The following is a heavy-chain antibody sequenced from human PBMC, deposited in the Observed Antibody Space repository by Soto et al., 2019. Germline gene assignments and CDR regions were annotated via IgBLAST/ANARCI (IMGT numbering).Heavy chain of an antibody. J-gene: IGHJ5*02. CDR2: IWSAGLT. V-gene: IGHV3-53*01. CDR3: ARELPPDL. CDR1: GFTVSGKY. D-gene: IGHD2-15*01. Sequence: GGSLRLSCAASGFTVSGKYMNWVRQAPGKGLEWVSIIWSAGLTYYADSVRGRFTISRDIPKNILFLQMNNLRAEDSAIYYCARELPPDLWGQGTLVTVSS.